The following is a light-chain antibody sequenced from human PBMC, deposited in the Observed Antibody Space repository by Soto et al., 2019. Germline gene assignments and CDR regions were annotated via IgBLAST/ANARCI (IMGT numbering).Light chain of an antibody. V-gene: IGKV3-15*01. CDR1: QSVSSN. J-gene: IGKJ1*01. CDR3: QEYNNWPRT. CDR2: GAS. Sequence: EIVMTQSPATLSVSPGERATLSCRASQSVSSNLAWYHQKPGQAPRLLIYGASTRATGIPARFSGSGSGTEFTLTISSLQCEDFAVYYCQEYNNWPRTFGQGTKVEIK.